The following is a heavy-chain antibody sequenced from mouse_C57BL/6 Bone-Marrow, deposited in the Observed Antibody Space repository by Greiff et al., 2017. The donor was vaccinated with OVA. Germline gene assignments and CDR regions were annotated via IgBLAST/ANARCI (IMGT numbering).Heavy chain of an antibody. CDR1: GYTFTSYW. CDR3: AGGTRGFAY. J-gene: IGHJ3*01. CDR2: IDPSDSYT. Sequence: VKLQQPGAELVRPGTSVKLSCKASGYTFTSYWMHWVKQRPGQGLEWIGVIDPSDSYTNYNQKFKGKATLTVDTSSSTAYMQLSSLTSEDSAVYYCAGGTRGFAYWGQGTLVTVSA. D-gene: IGHD2-14*01. V-gene: IGHV1-59*01.